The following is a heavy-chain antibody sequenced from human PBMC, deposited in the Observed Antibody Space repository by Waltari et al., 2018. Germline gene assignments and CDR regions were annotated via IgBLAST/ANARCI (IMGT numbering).Heavy chain of an antibody. CDR3: ARDGRRSKGIFDY. V-gene: IGHV4-38-2*02. J-gene: IGHJ4*02. CDR2: VYHSGML. CDR1: GYSFSNPCY. Sequence: QVQLQESGPGLVKPSETLSLTCAVSGYSFSNPCYWGWIRRPPGKGLVWIGTVYHSGMLSYNPSLKTRVPISVDTSKNHFSRTRISGTVAYTAVYYCARDGRRSKGIFDYWGQGTLVTVSS.